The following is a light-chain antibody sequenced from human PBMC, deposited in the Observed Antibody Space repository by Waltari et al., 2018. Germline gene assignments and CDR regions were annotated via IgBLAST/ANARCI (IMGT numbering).Light chain of an antibody. V-gene: IGLV1-51*02. Sequence: QSVLTQPPSVSAAPGQRVTISCSGSRSNIGNNYVSWYRQFPGTAPNVLIYENTERAAGIPGRFSGSKSGTSATLDITGLQAGDEADYYCGTWDSSLSGAVFGGGTHLTVL. CDR2: ENT. CDR3: GTWDSSLSGAV. CDR1: RSNIGNNY. J-gene: IGLJ7*01.